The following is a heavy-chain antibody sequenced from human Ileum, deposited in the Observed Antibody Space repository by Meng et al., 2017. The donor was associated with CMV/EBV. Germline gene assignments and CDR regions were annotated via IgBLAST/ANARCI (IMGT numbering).Heavy chain of an antibody. J-gene: IGHJ4*02. D-gene: IGHD3-10*01. CDR2: ISDDGGDT. CDR3: VKAYGSGTYCFDK. V-gene: IGHV3-74*01. Sequence: GGSLRLSCGASGFTFSSYAIYWVRQAPGKGLVWVSRISDDGGDTNYADSVKGRFSISRDNAKNTVYLQMNSLRAEDTAVYYCVKAYGSGTYCFDKWGQGTQVTVSS. CDR1: GFTFSSYA.